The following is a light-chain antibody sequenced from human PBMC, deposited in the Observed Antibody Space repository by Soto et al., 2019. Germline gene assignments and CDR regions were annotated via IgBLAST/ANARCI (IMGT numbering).Light chain of an antibody. V-gene: IGKV3-15*01. Sequence: ERVMTQPPGPLSVSHGERATLSCRASQSVSSDLAWYQQKPGQAPRLLIYGASTRATGVPARFSGSGSGTEFSLTSGSLQSEDFAVYYCQQYNNWPTTFGQGTKVDIK. CDR3: QQYNNWPTT. CDR1: QSVSSD. J-gene: IGKJ1*01. CDR2: GAS.